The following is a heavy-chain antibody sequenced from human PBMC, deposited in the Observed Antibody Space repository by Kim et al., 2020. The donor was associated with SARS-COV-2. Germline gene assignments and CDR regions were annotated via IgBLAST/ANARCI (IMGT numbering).Heavy chain of an antibody. V-gene: IGHV4-59*01. Sequence: SETLSLTCTVSGGSISSYYWSWIRQPPGKGLEWIGYIYYSGSTNYNPSLKSRVTISVDTSKNQFSLKLSSVTAADTAVYYCARELREEAFDPWGQGTLVTVSS. CDR3: ARELREEAFDP. J-gene: IGHJ5*02. CDR1: GGSISSYY. CDR2: IYYSGST.